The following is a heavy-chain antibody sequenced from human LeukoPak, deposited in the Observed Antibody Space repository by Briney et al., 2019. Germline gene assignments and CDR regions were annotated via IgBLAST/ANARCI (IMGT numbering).Heavy chain of an antibody. J-gene: IGHJ5*02. Sequence: GESLKISCKGSGYSFTNYWIGWVRQMPGKGPEWMGIICPGDSDTRYSPSFQGQVAISADKSISTAYLQWSSLKASDTAMYYCARHLRLWQNWFDPWGQGTLVTVSS. CDR2: ICPGDSDT. D-gene: IGHD5-18*01. CDR3: ARHLRLWQNWFDP. V-gene: IGHV5-51*01. CDR1: GYSFTNYW.